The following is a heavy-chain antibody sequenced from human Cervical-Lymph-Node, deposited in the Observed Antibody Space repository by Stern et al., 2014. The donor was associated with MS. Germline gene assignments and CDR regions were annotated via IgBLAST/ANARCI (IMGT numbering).Heavy chain of an antibody. V-gene: IGHV3-30-3*01. Sequence: VKLVESGGGVVQPGGALSLSCAASGFTFSSYAMYWVRQGPGKGLEWVALISYDGSKKYYADSVKGRFTISRDNSEYTVYLQMNSLRAEDTAVYYCARVVAVAGTSFDYWGQGTAVTVSS. CDR1: GFTFSSYA. CDR2: ISYDGSKK. CDR3: ARVVAVAGTSFDY. D-gene: IGHD6-19*01. J-gene: IGHJ4*02.